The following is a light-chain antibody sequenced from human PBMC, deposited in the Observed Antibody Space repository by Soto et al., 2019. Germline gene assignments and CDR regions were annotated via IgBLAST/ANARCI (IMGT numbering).Light chain of an antibody. CDR1: QTITRYY. Sequence: EIVSTRSPATLSLSPGERATLSCRASQTITRYYLAWYQQKPGQAPRLLIYGASSRATGIPDRFSGSGSGTDFTLTISGLEPEDFAVYYCHQYGSSPPTFGQGTKLEIK. V-gene: IGKV3-20*01. J-gene: IGKJ2*01. CDR3: HQYGSSPPT. CDR2: GAS.